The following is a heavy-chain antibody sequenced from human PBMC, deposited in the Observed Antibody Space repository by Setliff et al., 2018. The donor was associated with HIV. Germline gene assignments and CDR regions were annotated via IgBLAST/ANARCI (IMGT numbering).Heavy chain of an antibody. D-gene: IGHD6-19*01. CDR2: IIPILGIA. CDR3: ARSKGAVAGVDAFDI. CDR1: GGTFSSYA. Sequence: GASVKVSCKASGGTFSSYAISWVRQAPGQGLEWMGGIIPILGIANYAQKFQGRVTITADESTSTAYMELSSLRSEDTAMYYCARSKGAVAGVDAFDIWGQGTMVTVSS. J-gene: IGHJ3*02. V-gene: IGHV1-69*10.